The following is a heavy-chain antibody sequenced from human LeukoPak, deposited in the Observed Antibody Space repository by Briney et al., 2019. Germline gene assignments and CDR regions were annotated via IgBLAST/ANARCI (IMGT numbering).Heavy chain of an antibody. J-gene: IGHJ5*02. CDR1: GYSLTTLSY. CDR3: GRCFDTNNDRYLFNP. Sequence: SETLYLTCAVSGYSLTTLSYGVWIRQSPGKGLEWIASVYRGVSTYYNPPLRRRVSLSVDTSHNLLSPNQNPETAAYAPVHLCGRCFDTNNDRYLFNPWGQGTLVTVSS. V-gene: IGHV4-38-2*01. CDR2: VYRGVST. D-gene: IGHD3-9*01.